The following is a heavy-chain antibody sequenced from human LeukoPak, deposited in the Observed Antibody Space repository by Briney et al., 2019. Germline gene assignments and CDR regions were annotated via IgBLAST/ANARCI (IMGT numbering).Heavy chain of an antibody. J-gene: IGHJ3*02. Sequence: SETLSLTCNVSGVSVSDGRYYWTWIRQHPGKGLEWIGYKYYSGSAKYNPSLKSRLTISIDTSKNQFSLQLSSVTAADTATYYCATPYCSSISCLDVFNMWGQGTRVTISS. CDR2: KYYSGSA. V-gene: IGHV4-31*03. CDR3: ATPYCSSISCLDVFNM. CDR1: GVSVSDGRYY. D-gene: IGHD2-2*01.